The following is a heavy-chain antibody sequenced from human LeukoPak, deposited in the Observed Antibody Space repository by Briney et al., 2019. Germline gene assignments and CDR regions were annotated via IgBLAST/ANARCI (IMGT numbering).Heavy chain of an antibody. J-gene: IGHJ5*02. Sequence: SETLSLTCAVYGGSFSGYYWSWIRQPPGKGLEWIGEINHSGSTNYNPPLKSRVTISADTSKNQFSLKLSSVTAADTAVYYCARGRYITWFDPWGQGTLVTVSS. D-gene: IGHD5-24*01. CDR3: ARGRYITWFDP. CDR2: INHSGST. CDR1: GGSFSGYY. V-gene: IGHV4-34*01.